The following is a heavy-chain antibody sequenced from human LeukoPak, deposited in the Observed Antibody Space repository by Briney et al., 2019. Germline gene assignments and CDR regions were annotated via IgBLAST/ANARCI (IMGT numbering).Heavy chain of an antibody. J-gene: IGHJ6*02. CDR3: AKNKKDYGYYYYYGMDV. CDR1: GFTFSSYA. D-gene: IGHD4-17*01. CDR2: ISGSGAST. Sequence: GGSLRLSCAASGFTFSSYAMSWVRQAPGKGLEWVSGISGSGASTYYADSVKGRFSISRDNSKSTLYLQMNSLRAEDTAVYYCAKNKKDYGYYYYYGMDVWGQGTMVTVSS. V-gene: IGHV3-23*01.